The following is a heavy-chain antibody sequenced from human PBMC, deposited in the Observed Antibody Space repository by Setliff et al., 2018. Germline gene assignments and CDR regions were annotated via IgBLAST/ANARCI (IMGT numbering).Heavy chain of an antibody. CDR1: GYTFTGYY. J-gene: IGHJ6*03. D-gene: IGHD3-3*01. CDR3: ARGRHPPWSGYPYYYMDV. Sequence: ASVKVSCKASGYTFTGYYMHWVRQAPGQGLEWMGWISAYNGNTNYAQKFQGRVTMTTDTSASTAYMELSSLRSEDTAVYYCARGRHPPWSGYPYYYMDVWGKGTTVTVS. V-gene: IGHV1-18*04. CDR2: ISAYNGNT.